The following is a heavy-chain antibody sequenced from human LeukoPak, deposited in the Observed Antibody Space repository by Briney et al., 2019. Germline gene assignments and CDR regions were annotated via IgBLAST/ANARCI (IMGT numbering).Heavy chain of an antibody. CDR2: ISAYNGNT. J-gene: IGHJ6*02. V-gene: IGHV1-18*04. Sequence: GASVKVSCKASGYTFTGYYMHWVRQAPGQGLEWMGWISAYNGNTNYAQKLQGRVTMTTDTSTSTAYMELRSLRSDDTAVYYCARDYYDSSGYYSHPDYYYYGMDVWGQGTTVAVSS. CDR3: ARDYYDSSGYYSHPDYYYYGMDV. D-gene: IGHD3-22*01. CDR1: GYTFTGYY.